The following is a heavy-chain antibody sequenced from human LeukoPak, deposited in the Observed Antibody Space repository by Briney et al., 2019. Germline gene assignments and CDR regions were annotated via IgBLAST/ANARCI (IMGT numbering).Heavy chain of an antibody. V-gene: IGHV3-23*01. CDR3: AKGPVGYSYGYWFDY. D-gene: IGHD5-18*01. CDR2: ISGSGGST. J-gene: IGHJ4*02. CDR1: GFTFSSYA. Sequence: GGPLRLSCAASGFTFSSYAMSWVRQAPGKGLEWVSAISGSGGSTYYADSVKGRFTISRDNSKNTLYLQMNSLRAEDTAVYYCAKGPVGYSYGYWFDYWGRGTLVTVSS.